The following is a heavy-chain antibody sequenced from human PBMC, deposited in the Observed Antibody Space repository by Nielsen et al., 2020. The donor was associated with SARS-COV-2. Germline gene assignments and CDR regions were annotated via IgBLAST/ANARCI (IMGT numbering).Heavy chain of an antibody. CDR2: ISSSSSYI. D-gene: IGHD6-13*01. J-gene: IGHJ6*02. Sequence: GESLKISCAASGFTFSSYSMNWVRQAPGKGLEWVSSISSSSSYIYYADSVKGRFTISRDNAKNSLYLQMNSLRAEDTAVYYCAKDPGRNSGYSSSWYYYGMDVWGQGTTVTVSS. CDR3: AKDPGRNSGYSSSWYYYGMDV. CDR1: GFTFSSYS. V-gene: IGHV3-21*01.